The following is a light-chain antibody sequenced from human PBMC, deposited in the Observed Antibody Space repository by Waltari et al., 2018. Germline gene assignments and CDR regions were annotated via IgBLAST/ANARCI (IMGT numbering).Light chain of an antibody. CDR3: QQYGGSGV. V-gene: IGKV3-20*01. Sequence: EIVLTQSPGTLSLSPGEGASLSCRASQTISNNYLAWYQQKVDQAPRLNIWGVSNRDADTPDRFRGSGSGTDFTLTITRLEPEDFAVYFCQQYGGSGVFGQGTKLEI. CDR2: GVS. CDR1: QTISNNY. J-gene: IGKJ2*01.